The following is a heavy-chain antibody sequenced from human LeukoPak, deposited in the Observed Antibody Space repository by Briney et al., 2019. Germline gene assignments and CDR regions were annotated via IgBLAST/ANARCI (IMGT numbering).Heavy chain of an antibody. CDR2: IYYSGST. V-gene: IGHV4-59*08. CDR1: GGSISSYY. D-gene: IGHD6-13*01. Sequence: SETLSLTCTVSGGSISSYYWSWIRQPPGKGLEWIGYIYYSGSTNYNPSLKSRVTISVDTSKNQFSLKLSSVTAADTAVYYCASYEDGIAAAGTYAFGIWGQGTMVTVSS. CDR3: ASYEDGIAAAGTYAFGI. J-gene: IGHJ3*02.